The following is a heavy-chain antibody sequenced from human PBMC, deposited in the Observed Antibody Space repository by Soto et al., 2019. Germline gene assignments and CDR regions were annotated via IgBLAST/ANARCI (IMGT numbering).Heavy chain of an antibody. CDR2: ISYDGSNK. J-gene: IGHJ6*02. D-gene: IGHD6-13*01. Sequence: GGSLRLSCAASGFTFSSYATHWVRQAPGKGLEWVAVISYDGSNKYYADSVKGRFTISRDNSKNTLYLQMNSLRAEDTAVYYCARSLSRWPPLAAAGTIINYYYGMDVWGQGTTVTVSS. CDR3: ARSLSRWPPLAAAGTIINYYYGMDV. CDR1: GFTFSSYA. V-gene: IGHV3-30-3*01.